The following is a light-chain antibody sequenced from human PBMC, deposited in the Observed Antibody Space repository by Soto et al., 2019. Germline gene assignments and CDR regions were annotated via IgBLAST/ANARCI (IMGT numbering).Light chain of an antibody. Sequence: QSVLTQPPSASGTTGQRVTISCSRSSSNIGSNTVNWYQQLPGTAPKLLIYSNNQRPSGVPDRFSGSKSGTSASLAISGLQSEDEADYYCAAWDDSLNVHYVFGTGTKVTV. J-gene: IGLJ1*01. CDR1: SSNIGSNT. CDR2: SNN. V-gene: IGLV1-44*01. CDR3: AAWDDSLNVHYV.